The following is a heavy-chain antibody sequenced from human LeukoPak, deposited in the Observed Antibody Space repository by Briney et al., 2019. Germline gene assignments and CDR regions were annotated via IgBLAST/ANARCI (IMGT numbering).Heavy chain of an antibody. CDR1: GYSIASSSW. V-gene: IGHV4-28*01. CDR3: ARKENVYYYFDY. J-gene: IGHJ4*02. CDR2: IYHSGTT. D-gene: IGHD3-10*01. Sequence: SETLSLTYAVSGYSIASSSWWGWIRQPPGKGLEWIGYIYHSGTTYYNPSLQSRVTMSVDTSKNQFSLKLSSVTAVDTAVYYCARKENVYYYFDYWGQGTLVTVSS.